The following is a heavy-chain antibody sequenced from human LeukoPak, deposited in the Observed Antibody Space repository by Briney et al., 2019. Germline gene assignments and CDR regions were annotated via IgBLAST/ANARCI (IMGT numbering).Heavy chain of an antibody. CDR1: GFTFSDYY. CDR3: ARGIAPEQYYYDSSGYPFYYYYYYMDV. CDR2: ISSSGSTI. D-gene: IGHD3-22*01. Sequence: GGSLRLSCAASGFTFSDYYMSWIRQAPGKGLEWVSYISSSGSTIYYADSVKGRFTISRDNAKNSLYLQMNSLRAEDTAVYYCARGIAPEQYYYDSSGYPFYYYYYYMDVWGKGTTVTVSS. J-gene: IGHJ6*03. V-gene: IGHV3-11*04.